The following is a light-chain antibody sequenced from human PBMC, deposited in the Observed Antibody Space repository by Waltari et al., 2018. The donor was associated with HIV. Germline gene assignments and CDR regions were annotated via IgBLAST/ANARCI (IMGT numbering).Light chain of an antibody. V-gene: IGKV4-1*01. CDR1: QSVLYSSNNKNY. J-gene: IGKJ1*01. CDR2: WAS. CDR3: QQYYSSPPWT. Sequence: DIVMTQSPDSLAVSLGERATLNCKSSQSVLYSSNNKNYLDWYHQKAGQPPKLLFYWASPRESGVSERFSGSGSGSDFTLTISSLQAEDVAIYYCQQYYSSPPWTFGQGNKVEIK.